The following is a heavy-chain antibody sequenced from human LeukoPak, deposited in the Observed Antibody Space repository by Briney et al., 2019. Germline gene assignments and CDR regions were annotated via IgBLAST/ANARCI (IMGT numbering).Heavy chain of an antibody. J-gene: IGHJ4*02. CDR2: ISDSDGST. CDR3: AKGGFNYPGY. CDR1: GFTFSTYA. D-gene: IGHD5-18*01. Sequence: GGSLRLSCAASGFTFSTYAMSWVRQAPGKGLEWVSGISDSDGSTYYADSVKGRFTISRDNSKNTLYLQMNSLRAEDTAVYYCAKGGFNYPGYWGQGTLVTVSS. V-gene: IGHV3-23*01.